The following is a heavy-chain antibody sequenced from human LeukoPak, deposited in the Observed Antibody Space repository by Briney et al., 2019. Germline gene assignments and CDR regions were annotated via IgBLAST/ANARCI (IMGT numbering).Heavy chain of an antibody. CDR2: ISYDGNN. V-gene: IGHV3-30*18. CDR1: GYTFTHYG. Sequence: GGSLRLSCVISGYTFTHYGFHWVRQAPGKALEWVAYISYDGNNKYEDSVKGRFTISRDNSKSTLHLQMNGLRAEDTAVYYCTKERRRDDILTGSFSDWGQGILVTVSS. D-gene: IGHD3-9*01. J-gene: IGHJ4*02. CDR3: TKERRRDDILTGSFSD.